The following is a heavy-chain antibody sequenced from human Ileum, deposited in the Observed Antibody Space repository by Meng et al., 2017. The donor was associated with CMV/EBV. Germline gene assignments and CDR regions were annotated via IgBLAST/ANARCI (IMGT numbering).Heavy chain of an antibody. CDR1: GYSCTDYY. D-gene: IGHD2-2*01. J-gene: IGHJ4*02. V-gene: IGHV1-2*02. Sequence: QGQRGRTGAELGQPGASVKVSVKASGYSCTDYYRHWLRRAPGQGLEWMGWINPNSGDTNYAQTFQDRVTVTRDTSINTVYMDFRGLTSDDTAMYYCVRGANYASYRVDYWGQGTLVTVSS. CDR2: INPNSGDT. CDR3: VRGANYASYRVDY.